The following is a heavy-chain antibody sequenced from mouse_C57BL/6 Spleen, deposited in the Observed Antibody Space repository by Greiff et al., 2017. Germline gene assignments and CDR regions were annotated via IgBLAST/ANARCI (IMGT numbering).Heavy chain of an antibody. J-gene: IGHJ2*01. V-gene: IGHV1-15*01. CDR1: GYTFTDYE. D-gene: IGHD2-1*01. CDR3: TRECDYYCNYY. CDR2: IDPETGGT. Sequence: QVQLKQSGAELVRPGASVTLSCKASGYTFTDYEMPWVKQTPVHGLEWIGAIDPETGGTAYNQKFKGKAILTANKSSSPAYMELRSLTSEDSAVYYCTRECDYYCNYYWGQGTTLTVSS.